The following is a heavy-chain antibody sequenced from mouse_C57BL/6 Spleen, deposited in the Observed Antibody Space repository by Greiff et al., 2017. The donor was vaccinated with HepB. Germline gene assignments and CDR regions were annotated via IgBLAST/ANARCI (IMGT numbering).Heavy chain of an antibody. CDR2: ISSGSSTI. CDR1: GFTFSDYG. Sequence: EVMLVESGGGLVKPGGSLKLSCAASGFTFSDYGMHWVRQAPEKGLEWVAYISSGSSTIYYADTVKGRFTISRDNAKNTLFLQMTSLRSEDTAMYYCAKNQRGYAMDYWGQGTSVTVSS. J-gene: IGHJ4*01. CDR3: AKNQRGYAMDY. V-gene: IGHV5-17*01.